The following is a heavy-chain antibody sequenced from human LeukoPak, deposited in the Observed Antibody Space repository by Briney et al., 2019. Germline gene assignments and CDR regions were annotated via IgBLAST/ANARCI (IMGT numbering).Heavy chain of an antibody. CDR3: ARDHDLTGTYEYLKY. V-gene: IGHV1-69*06. J-gene: IGHJ1*01. Sequence: ASVKVSCKASGGNFNTFAISWVRQAPGQGLEWMGGIIPIFGTGNYAQKFQGRATITADKSTNTAYMELSSLKSEDTAVYYCARDHDLTGTYEYLKYWGQGTLVAVSS. D-gene: IGHD7-27*01. CDR1: GGNFNTFA. CDR2: IIPIFGTG.